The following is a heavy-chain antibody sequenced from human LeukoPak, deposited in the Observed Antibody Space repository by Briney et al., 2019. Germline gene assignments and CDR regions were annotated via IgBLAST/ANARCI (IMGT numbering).Heavy chain of an antibody. J-gene: IGHJ3*02. D-gene: IGHD3-10*01. CDR1: GYTFTGYY. Sequence: ASVKVSCKASGYTFTGYYMHWVRQAPGQGLEWMGWINPNSGGTNYAQKFQGRVTMTRDTSISTAYMELSRLRSDDTAVYHCARDRRDYYGSGDAFDIWGQGTMVTVSS. CDR3: ARDRRDYYGSGDAFDI. CDR2: INPNSGGT. V-gene: IGHV1-2*02.